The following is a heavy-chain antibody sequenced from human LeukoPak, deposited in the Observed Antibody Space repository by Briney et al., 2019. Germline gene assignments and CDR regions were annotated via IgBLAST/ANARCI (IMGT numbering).Heavy chain of an antibody. CDR3: ARRRLGEFFDY. J-gene: IGHJ4*02. Sequence: SETLSLTCTVSGGSISSGIYYWSWIRQPAGKGLEWIGRIFATGSTNYNPSLKSRVTISVDTSKNQFSLKLSSVTAADTAVYYCARRRLGEFFDYWGQGSLVTVSS. CDR2: IFATGST. CDR1: GGSISSGIYY. V-gene: IGHV4-61*02. D-gene: IGHD3-16*01.